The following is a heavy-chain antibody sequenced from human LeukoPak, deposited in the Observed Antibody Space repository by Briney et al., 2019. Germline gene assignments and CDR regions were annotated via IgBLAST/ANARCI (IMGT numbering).Heavy chain of an antibody. CDR3: ARDWRVAYYYDSSGHP. V-gene: IGHV4-30-4*08. Sequence: SETLSLTXTVSGGSISSGDYYWSWIRQPPGKGLEWIGYIYYSGSTYYNPSLKSRVTISVDTSKNQFSLKLSSVTAADTAVYYCARDWRVAYYYDSSGHPWGQGTLVTVSS. CDR2: IYYSGST. CDR1: GGSISSGDYY. D-gene: IGHD3-22*01. J-gene: IGHJ5*02.